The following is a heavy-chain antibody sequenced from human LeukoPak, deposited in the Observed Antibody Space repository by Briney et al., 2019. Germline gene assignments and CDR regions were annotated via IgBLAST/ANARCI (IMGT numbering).Heavy chain of an antibody. J-gene: IGHJ4*02. Sequence: PSETLSLTCTVSGGSISSGDYYWSWIRQPPGKGLEWIGCIYYSGSTNYNPSLKSRVTISVDTSKNQFSLKLSSVTAADTAVYYCARVRTQNSRYSTVVPTYFDYWGQGTLVTVSS. CDR1: GGSISSGDYY. D-gene: IGHD4-23*01. CDR2: IYYSGST. CDR3: ARVRTQNSRYSTVVPTYFDY. V-gene: IGHV4-61*08.